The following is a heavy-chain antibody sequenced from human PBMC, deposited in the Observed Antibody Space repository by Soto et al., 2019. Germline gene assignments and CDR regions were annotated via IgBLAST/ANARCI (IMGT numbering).Heavy chain of an antibody. J-gene: IGHJ4*02. CDR2: ISYDGSNK. D-gene: IGHD3-22*01. V-gene: IGHV3-30-3*01. CDR1: GFTFSSYA. CDR3: ARDLYYYDSSGPLDY. Sequence: GGSLRLSCAASGFTFSSYAMHWVRQAPGKGLEWVAVISYDGSNKYYADSVKGRFTISRDNSKNTLYLQMNSLRAEDTAVYYCARDLYYYDSSGPLDYWGQGTLVTVSS.